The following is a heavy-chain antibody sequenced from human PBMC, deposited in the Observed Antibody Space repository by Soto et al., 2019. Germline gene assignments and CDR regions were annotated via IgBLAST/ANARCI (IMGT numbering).Heavy chain of an antibody. V-gene: IGHV1-18*01. Sequence: QVQLVQSGAEVKKPGASVKVSCKTAGYTLTTYGISWVRQAPGQGLEWMGWISSYNGNTNYAQKFQSRITMTTDTSTRTAYMELRSLRSDDTAVYYCAAEENYIWGSYRFWGQGTLVTVSS. J-gene: IGHJ4*02. CDR3: AAEENYIWGSYRF. CDR1: GYTLTTYG. D-gene: IGHD3-16*02. CDR2: ISSYNGNT.